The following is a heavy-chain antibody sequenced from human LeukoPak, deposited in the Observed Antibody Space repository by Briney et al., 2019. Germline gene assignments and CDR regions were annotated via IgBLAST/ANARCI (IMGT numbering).Heavy chain of an antibody. CDR3: ARDWAPGGSKNAFDI. V-gene: IGHV1-2*02. CDR2: IKPNSGGT. J-gene: IGHJ3*02. Sequence: ASVKVSCKASGYTFTGYYMHWVRQAPGQGLEWMGWIKPNSGGTNYAQKFQGRVTMTRDTSISTAYMELSRLTSDDTAVYYCARDWAPGGSKNAFDIWGQGTMVTVSS. D-gene: IGHD2-15*01. CDR1: GYTFTGYY.